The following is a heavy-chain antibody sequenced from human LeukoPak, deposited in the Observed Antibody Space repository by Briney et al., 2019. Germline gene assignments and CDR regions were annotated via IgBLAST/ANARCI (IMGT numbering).Heavy chain of an antibody. CDR1: GYTFTSYG. D-gene: IGHD4-11*01. V-gene: IGHV1-18*01. CDR3: AMGATVTTFGAFDP. CDR2: ISAYNGNT. Sequence: ASVKVSCKASGYTFTSYGISWVRQAPGQGLEWMGWISAYNGNTNYARKLQGRVTMTTDTSTSTAYMELRSLRSDDTAVYYCAMGATVTTFGAFDPWGQGTLVTVSS. J-gene: IGHJ5*02.